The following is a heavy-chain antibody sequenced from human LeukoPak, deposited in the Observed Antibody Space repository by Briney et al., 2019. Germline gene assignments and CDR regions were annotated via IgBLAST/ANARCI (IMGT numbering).Heavy chain of an antibody. V-gene: IGHV4-39*01. Sequence: PSETLSLTCTVSGGSISSSSYYWGRMRPPPGQGLEWIGSIYYSGSIYYNPSLKSRITISVDTSKNQFSLKLSSVTAADTAVYYCARRGGIAVLWGEGNLVSVSS. D-gene: IGHD6-19*01. J-gene: IGHJ4*02. CDR3: ARRGGIAVL. CDR1: GGSISSSSYY. CDR2: IYYSGSI.